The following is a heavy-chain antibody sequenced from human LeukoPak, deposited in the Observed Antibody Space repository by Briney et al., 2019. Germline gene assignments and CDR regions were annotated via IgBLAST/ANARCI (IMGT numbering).Heavy chain of an antibody. D-gene: IGHD3-9*01. CDR2: TYYRGST. CDR3: ARRGPLTGPHRVDAFDI. V-gene: IGHV4-28*01. J-gene: IGHJ3*02. Sequence: SETLSLTCAVSGYSISSRNWWGWIRQSPGKGLEWIGYTYYRGSTYYNPSLESRVTMSLDASKNQLSLELSSVTAIDTAVYFCARRGPLTGPHRVDAFDIWGQGTMVIVSS. CDR1: GYSISSRNW.